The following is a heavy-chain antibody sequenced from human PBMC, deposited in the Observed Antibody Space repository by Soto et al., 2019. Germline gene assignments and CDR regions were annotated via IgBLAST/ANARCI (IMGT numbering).Heavy chain of an antibody. CDR3: ARDRPVGNYLDY. CDR1: GGSISSGDYY. V-gene: IGHV4-30-4*01. Sequence: PSETLSLTCTVSGGSISSGDYYWSWIRQPPGKGLEWIGYIYYSGSTYYNPSLKSRVTISVDTSKNQFSLKLSSVTAADTAVYYCARDRPVGNYLDYWGQGTLVTLSS. D-gene: IGHD3-10*01. CDR2: IYYSGST. J-gene: IGHJ4*02.